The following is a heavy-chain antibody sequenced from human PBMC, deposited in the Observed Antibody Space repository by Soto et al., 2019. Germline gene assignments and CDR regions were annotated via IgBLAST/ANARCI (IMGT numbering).Heavy chain of an antibody. CDR1: GFSLSTSGVG. D-gene: IGHD6-19*01. Sequence: QITLKESGPTLVKPTQTLTLTCTFSGFSLSTSGVGVGWIRQPPGKALEWLALIYWDDDKRYSPSLKSRLTITKDTSKNQLVLTMTNMDPVDTATYYCAHSPPSTAVAGTVFDSWGQGTLVTVSS. CDR3: AHSPPSTAVAGTVFDS. CDR2: IYWDDDK. J-gene: IGHJ4*02. V-gene: IGHV2-5*02.